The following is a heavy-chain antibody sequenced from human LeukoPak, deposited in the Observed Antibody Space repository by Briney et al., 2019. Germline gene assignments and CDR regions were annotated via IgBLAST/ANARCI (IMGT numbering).Heavy chain of an antibody. CDR1: GGSISSYY. J-gene: IGHJ4*02. D-gene: IGHD3-10*01. Sequence: PSETLSLTCTVSGGSISSYYWSWIRQPAGKGLEWIGRIYTSGSTNYNPSLKSRVTMSVDTSKNQFSLKLNSVTAADTAVYYCARGAYNYGSGSYVFDYWGQGTLVTVSS. V-gene: IGHV4-4*07. CDR3: ARGAYNYGSGSYVFDY. CDR2: IYTSGST.